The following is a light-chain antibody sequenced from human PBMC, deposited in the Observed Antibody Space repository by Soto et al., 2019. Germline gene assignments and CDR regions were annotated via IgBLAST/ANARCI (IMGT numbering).Light chain of an antibody. Sequence: VLTQSPATLSLSPGERATLSCRASHSIGNYLAWYQQKPGQAPRLLIYDATKRAIGIPARFSGSGSGTDFSLTISGLEPEDLAVYYCQQRSNWPPWTFGQGTKVEIK. CDR2: DAT. J-gene: IGKJ1*01. CDR3: QQRSNWPPWT. CDR1: HSIGNY. V-gene: IGKV3-11*01.